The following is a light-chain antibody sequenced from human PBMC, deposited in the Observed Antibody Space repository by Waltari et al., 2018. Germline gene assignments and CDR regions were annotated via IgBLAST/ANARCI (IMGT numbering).Light chain of an antibody. V-gene: IGKV1-27*01. Sequence: DMQMTQSPSSLSVSVGDRVTLTCRASHDISNFLAWYQQKPGKVPKFLSYGASSVQSGVPSRFSGSGSGTDFTLTINSLHPEDVGVYYCQKYDSAPLTFGGGTRVDIK. CDR3: QKYDSAPLT. CDR1: HDISNF. J-gene: IGKJ4*01. CDR2: GAS.